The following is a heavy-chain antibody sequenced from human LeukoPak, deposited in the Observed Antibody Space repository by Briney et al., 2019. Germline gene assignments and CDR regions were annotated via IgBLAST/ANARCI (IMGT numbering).Heavy chain of an antibody. J-gene: IGHJ4*02. V-gene: IGHV3-33*01. Sequence: PGRSLRLSCAASGFTFSSYGMHWVRQAPGKGLEWVAVIWYDGSNKYYADSVKGRFTISRDNSKNTLYLQMNSLRAEDTAVYYCARSIAARSYFDYWGQGTLVTVSS. CDR1: GFTFSSYG. D-gene: IGHD6-6*01. CDR3: ARSIAARSYFDY. CDR2: IWYDGSNK.